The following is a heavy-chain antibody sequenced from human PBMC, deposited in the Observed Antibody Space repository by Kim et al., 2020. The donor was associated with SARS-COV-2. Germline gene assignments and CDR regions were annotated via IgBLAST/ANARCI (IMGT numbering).Heavy chain of an antibody. CDR1: GFTFSTYD. CDR3: VRYGDDGMDV. D-gene: IGHD2-21*02. CDR2: IGLIGDT. Sequence: GGSLRLSCAASGFTFSTYDMLWVRQPTGKGLEWVSAIGLIGDTYYPASLKGRFTISRDNVKNSLYLQMNSLRAGDTAVYYCVRYGDDGMDVWGQGTTVTVSS. V-gene: IGHV3-13*01. J-gene: IGHJ6*02.